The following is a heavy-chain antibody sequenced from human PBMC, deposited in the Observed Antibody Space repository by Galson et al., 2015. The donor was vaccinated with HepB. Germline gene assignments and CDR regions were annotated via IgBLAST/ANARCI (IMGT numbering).Heavy chain of an antibody. CDR2: AYHSGGT. CDR1: GDSISNVRW. Sequence: TLSLTCAVSGDSISNVRWWSWVRQPPGEGLEWIGEAYHSGGTNYRPSLKSRVTISVDKSKNQFSLKLTSVTAADTAVYYCARAKEGRGYFDYWGQGTLVTVSS. V-gene: IGHV4-4*02. J-gene: IGHJ4*02. D-gene: IGHD3-10*01. CDR3: ARAKEGRGYFDY.